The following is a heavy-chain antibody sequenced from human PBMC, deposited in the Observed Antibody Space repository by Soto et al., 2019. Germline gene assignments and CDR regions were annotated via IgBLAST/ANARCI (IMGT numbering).Heavy chain of an antibody. D-gene: IGHD2-21*02. CDR2: MNPNSGNT. CDR1: GYTFTIYD. CDR3: ARVLGYCGGDCIDAFDI. J-gene: IGHJ3*02. Sequence: EASVKVSCKASGYTFTIYDINWVRQATGQGLEWMGWMNPNSGNTGYAQKFQGRVTMTRNTSISTAYMELSSLRSEDTAVYYCARVLGYCGGDCIDAFDIWGQGTMVTVS. V-gene: IGHV1-8*01.